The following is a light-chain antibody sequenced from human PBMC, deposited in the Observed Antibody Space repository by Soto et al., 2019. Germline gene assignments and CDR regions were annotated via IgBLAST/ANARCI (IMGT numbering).Light chain of an antibody. CDR2: DAS. V-gene: IGKV3-20*01. Sequence: EIVLTQSRGTLSLSPGERATLSCSASQSVSSSYLAWYQQKPGQAPRLLIYDASSRATGIPDRFSGSGSGTDFTLTISRLEPEDFAVYYCQQYGSSLYTFGQGTKLEIK. CDR3: QQYGSSLYT. J-gene: IGKJ2*01. CDR1: QSVSSSY.